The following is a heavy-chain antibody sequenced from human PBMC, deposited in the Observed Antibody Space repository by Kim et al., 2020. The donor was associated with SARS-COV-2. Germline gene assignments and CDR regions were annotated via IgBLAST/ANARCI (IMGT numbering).Heavy chain of an antibody. D-gene: IGHD2-2*01. CDR1: GGSFSGYY. J-gene: IGHJ6*02. CDR3: ARAKTIKNIVVLPAAPRTYGMDV. V-gene: IGHV4-34*01. CDR2: INHSGST. Sequence: SETLSLTCAVYGGSFSGYYWSWIRQPPGKGLEWIGEINHSGSTNYNPSLKSRVTISVDTSKNQFSLKLSSVTAAGTAVYYCARAKTIKNIVVLPAAPRTYGMDVWGQGTTVTVSS.